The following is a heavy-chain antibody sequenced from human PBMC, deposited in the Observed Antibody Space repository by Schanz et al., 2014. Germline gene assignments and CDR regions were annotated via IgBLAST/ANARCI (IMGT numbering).Heavy chain of an antibody. Sequence: VQLVESGGGLVQPGRSLRLSCAASGFTFSSYGMHWVRQVPGKGLEWVAVVCYDGSKKYYADSVKGRFTTSRDNSKNTMYLQMNSLRAEDTAVYYCARDLAGGGNDVWGQGTLVTVSS. CDR3: ARDLAGGGNDV. J-gene: IGHJ4*02. V-gene: IGHV3-33*01. CDR1: GFTFSSYG. CDR2: VCYDGSKK. D-gene: IGHD2-15*01.